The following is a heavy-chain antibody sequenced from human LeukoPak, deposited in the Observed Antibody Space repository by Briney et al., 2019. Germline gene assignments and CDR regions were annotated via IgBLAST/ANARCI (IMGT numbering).Heavy chain of an antibody. V-gene: IGHV4-59*01. CDR2: FYYTGST. D-gene: IGHD4-17*01. CDR3: AGRTAAATRPFDY. J-gene: IGHJ4*02. CDR1: GVSINSYH. Sequence: PSETLSLTCSVSGVSINSYHWSWIRQPPGKGLEWIGYFYYTGSTNYSPSFEGRVTISEATSKTQISLRLTSVTAADTAVYYCAGRTAAATRPFDYWGQGTLVTVSS.